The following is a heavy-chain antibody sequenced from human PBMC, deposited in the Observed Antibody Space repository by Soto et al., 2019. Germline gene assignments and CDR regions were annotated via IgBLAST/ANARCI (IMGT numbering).Heavy chain of an antibody. CDR2: ISAYNGNT. J-gene: IGHJ4*02. D-gene: IGHD6-13*01. Sequence: QVQLVQSGAEVKKPGASVKVSCKASGYTFPSYGISWVRQSPGQGLERMGWISAYNGNTNYAQKLQSRVAMTKDTSTSTDYMELRSLSSDDTAMYYCARDAPTIAAQDDYWGQRTLVTISS. V-gene: IGHV1-18*01. CDR1: GYTFPSYG. CDR3: ARDAPTIAAQDDY.